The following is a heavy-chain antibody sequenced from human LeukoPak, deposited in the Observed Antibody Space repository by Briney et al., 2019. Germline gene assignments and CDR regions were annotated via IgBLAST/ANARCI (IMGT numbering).Heavy chain of an antibody. D-gene: IGHD3-10*01. Sequence: SETLSLTCAVYGGSFSGYYWSWILQPPGKGLEWIGEINHSGSTNYNPSLKSRVTISVDTSKNQFSLKLSSVTAADTAVYYCARGMRFGELLPSEFFDYWGQGTLVTVSS. V-gene: IGHV4-34*01. J-gene: IGHJ4*02. CDR3: ARGMRFGELLPSEFFDY. CDR1: GGSFSGYY. CDR2: INHSGST.